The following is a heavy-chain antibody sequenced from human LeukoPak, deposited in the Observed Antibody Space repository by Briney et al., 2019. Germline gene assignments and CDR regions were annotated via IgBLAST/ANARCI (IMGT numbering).Heavy chain of an antibody. Sequence: PGRSLRLSCAASGFTFSSYAMHWVRQAPGKGLEWVAVISYDGSNKYYADSVKGRFTISRDNSKNTLYLQMNSLRAEDTAVYYCARSYAALRGAFDIWGQGTMVTVSS. V-gene: IGHV3-30*04. CDR2: ISYDGSNK. J-gene: IGHJ3*02. CDR1: GFTFSSYA. CDR3: ARSYAALRGAFDI. D-gene: IGHD4-17*01.